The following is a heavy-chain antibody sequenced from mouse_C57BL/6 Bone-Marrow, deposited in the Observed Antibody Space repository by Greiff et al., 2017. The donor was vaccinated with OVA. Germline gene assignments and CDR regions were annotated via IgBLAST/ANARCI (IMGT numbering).Heavy chain of an antibody. CDR1: GFNIKDDY. J-gene: IGHJ2*01. CDR2: IDPANGDT. CDR3: TTIAGDY. V-gene: IGHV14-4*01. Sequence: VQLKQSGAELVRPGASVKLSCTASGFNIKDDYMHWVKQRPEQGLEWIGWIDPANGDTEYAAKFQGKATITADPSSNTAYLQLSSLTSEDTAVYYCTTIAGDYWGKGTTLTVSS.